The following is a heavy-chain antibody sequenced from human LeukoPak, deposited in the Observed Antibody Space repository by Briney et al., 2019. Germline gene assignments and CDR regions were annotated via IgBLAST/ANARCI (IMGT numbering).Heavy chain of an antibody. J-gene: IGHJ4*02. Sequence: QPGGSLRLSCAASGFTFSNYAMSWVRQAPGKGLEWVSTISGTGGNTYYADSVKGRFTISKNISQSTLYLQMNSLRADDTAVYYCAKQGAHTTPDHSDYWGQGTLVTVSS. D-gene: IGHD1-14*01. CDR3: AKQGAHTTPDHSDY. V-gene: IGHV3-23*01. CDR1: GFTFSNYA. CDR2: ISGTGGNT.